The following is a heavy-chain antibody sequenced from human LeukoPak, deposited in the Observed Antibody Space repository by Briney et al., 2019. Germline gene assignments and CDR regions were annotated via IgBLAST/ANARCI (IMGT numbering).Heavy chain of an antibody. CDR3: AKDRRIYYDAFDI. J-gene: IGHJ3*02. CDR1: GFTFSSYA. V-gene: IGHV3-23*01. CDR2: ISGRGETT. Sequence: GGSLRLSCAASGFTFSSYAMSWVRQAPGKGLEWVSVISGRGETTYYADSVKGRFTISRDNSKNTLYLQMNSLRAEDTAVYYCAKDRRIYYDAFDIWGQGTMDTVSS. D-gene: IGHD3-10*01.